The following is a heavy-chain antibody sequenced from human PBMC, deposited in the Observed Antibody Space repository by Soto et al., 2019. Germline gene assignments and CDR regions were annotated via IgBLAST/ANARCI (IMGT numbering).Heavy chain of an antibody. CDR2: IIPIFGTA. D-gene: IGHD6-19*01. J-gene: IGHJ6*02. CDR3: ARGDPGIAVAGRVNDYYYYGMDV. V-gene: IGHV1-69*13. Sequence: SVKVSCKASGGTFSSYAISWVRQAPGQGLEWMGGIIPIFGTANYAQKFQGRVTITADESTSTAYMELSSLRSEDTAVYYCARGDPGIAVAGRVNDYYYYGMDVWGQGTTVTVSS. CDR1: GGTFSSYA.